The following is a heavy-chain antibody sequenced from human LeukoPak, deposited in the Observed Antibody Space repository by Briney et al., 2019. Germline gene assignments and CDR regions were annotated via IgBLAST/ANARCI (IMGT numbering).Heavy chain of an antibody. V-gene: IGHV3-21*01. D-gene: IGHD2-2*02. CDR2: ISSSSSYI. J-gene: IGHJ5*02. CDR1: GFTFSSYS. Sequence: GGSLRLSCAASGFTFSSYSMNWVRQAPGKGLEWVSSISSSSSYIYYADSVKGRFTISRDNAKNSLYLQMYSLRAEDTAVYYSARDHCSSTSCYTTYNWFDPWGQGTLVTVSS. CDR3: ARDHCSSTSCYTTYNWFDP.